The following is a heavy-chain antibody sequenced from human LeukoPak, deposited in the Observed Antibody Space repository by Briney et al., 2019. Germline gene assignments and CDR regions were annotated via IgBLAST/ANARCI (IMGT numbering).Heavy chain of an antibody. J-gene: IGHJ4*02. CDR1: GFTVNSNY. CDR3: ARGYLIDY. CDR2: VYSGDRT. Sequence: PGGSLRLSCAASGFTVNSNYMSWVRQAPGKGLEWVSVVYSGDRTYYADSVKGRFTISRDDSTNTLYFLMNSLRAEDTAVYYCARGYLIDYWGQGTLVTVSS. V-gene: IGHV3-66*01. D-gene: IGHD1-26*01.